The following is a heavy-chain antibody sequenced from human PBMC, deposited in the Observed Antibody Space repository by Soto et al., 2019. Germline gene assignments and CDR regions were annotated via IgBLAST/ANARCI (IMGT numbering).Heavy chain of an antibody. Sequence: EVQLVESGGGLVQPGGSLRLSCAASGFTFSSYSMNWVRQAPGKGLEWVSYISSSSSTIYYADSVKGRFTISRDNAKNSLYRQRNSRRDEDTAVDDCARDPSYGAGSEDPNWCDPWGQGTLVTVAS. CDR1: GFTFSSYS. D-gene: IGHD3-10*01. CDR2: ISSSSSTI. V-gene: IGHV3-48*02. J-gene: IGHJ5*02. CDR3: ARDPSYGAGSEDPNWCDP.